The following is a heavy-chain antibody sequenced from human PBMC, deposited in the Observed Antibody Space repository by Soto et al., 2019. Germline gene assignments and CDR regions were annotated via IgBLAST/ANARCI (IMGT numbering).Heavy chain of an antibody. Sequence: QVQLVESGGGVVQPGRSLRLSCAASGFTFSSYGMHWVRQAPGKGLEWVAVVSDDGSNKYYADSVKGRFTISRDNSKNTLYLQRNSLRAEDRAVYYCAKECVDDCSGWSFDYGGQGPLVTVSS. CDR1: GFTFSSYG. CDR2: VSDDGSNK. CDR3: AKECVDDCSGWSFDY. J-gene: IGHJ4*02. D-gene: IGHD3-22*01. V-gene: IGHV3-30*18.